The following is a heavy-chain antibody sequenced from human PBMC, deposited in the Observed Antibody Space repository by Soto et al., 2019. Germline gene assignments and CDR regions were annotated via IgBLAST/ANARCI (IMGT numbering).Heavy chain of an antibody. CDR3: ARGSKTAFDP. D-gene: IGHD2-21*02. Sequence: EVQLVESGGGLVQPGGSLRLSCAASGFTFSPYWMHWVRQTPGKGLVWVSRINAEGNTIYADSVKGRFTISRDNAKNMLYLQMTSLRAEDTAVYFCARGSKTAFDPWGQRTLVTVSS. J-gene: IGHJ5*02. CDR1: GFTFSPYW. CDR2: INAEGNT. V-gene: IGHV3-74*01.